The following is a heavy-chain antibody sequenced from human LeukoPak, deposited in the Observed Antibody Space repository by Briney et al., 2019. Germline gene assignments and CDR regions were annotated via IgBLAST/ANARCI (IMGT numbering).Heavy chain of an antibody. D-gene: IGHD3-22*01. Sequence: PSETLSLTCGVSGDSISSRLYYWAWIRQPPGKGLEWIASIYYSGSTYYNPSLKSRVTISIDTAKNQFSLRLNSVAAADTAVYYCARRYYYDSSGYHWGQGTLVTVSS. CDR1: GDSISSRLYY. V-gene: IGHV4-39*01. CDR3: ARRYYYDSSGYH. J-gene: IGHJ5*02. CDR2: IYYSGST.